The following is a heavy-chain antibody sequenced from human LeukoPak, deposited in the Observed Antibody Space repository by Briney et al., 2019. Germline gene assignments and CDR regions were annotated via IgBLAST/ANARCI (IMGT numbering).Heavy chain of an antibody. V-gene: IGHV3-23*01. CDR2: IGGSGGST. CDR1: GGSFSGYY. D-gene: IGHD5-18*01. J-gene: IGHJ4*02. CDR3: AKDRGYSLSDY. Sequence: PSETLSLTCAVYGGSFSGYYWSWIRQAPGKGLEWVSSIGGSGGSTYYADSVRGRFTISRDNSKNTLFLQMNSLRAEDTAVYYCAKDRGYSLSDYWGQGTQVTVSS.